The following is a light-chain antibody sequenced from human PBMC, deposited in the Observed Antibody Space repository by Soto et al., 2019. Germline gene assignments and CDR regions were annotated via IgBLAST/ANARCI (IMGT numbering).Light chain of an antibody. CDR1: QSVRSN. CDR3: QQYNNWPHT. CDR2: GTS. V-gene: IGKV3D-15*01. Sequence: EIVMTQSPATLSVSPGERATLSCRASQSVRSNLAWYQQKPGQAPRPLIYGTSTRATGIPARFSGSGSGTEFTLTISSLQSEDFVVYYCQQYNNWPHTFGQGTKVEIK. J-gene: IGKJ2*01.